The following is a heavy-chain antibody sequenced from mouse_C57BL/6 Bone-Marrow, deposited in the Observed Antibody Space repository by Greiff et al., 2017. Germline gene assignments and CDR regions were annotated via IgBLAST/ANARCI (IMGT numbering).Heavy chain of an antibody. CDR1: GFTFSSYA. CDR3: ARYSHFDY. Sequence: EVKVEESGGGLVKPGGSLKLSCAASGFTFSSYAMSWVRQTPEKRLEWVATISDGGSYTYYPDNVKGRFTISRDNAKNNLYLQMSHLKSEDTAMYYCARYSHFDYGGQGTTLTVSS. D-gene: IGHD2-12*01. V-gene: IGHV5-4*03. J-gene: IGHJ2*01. CDR2: ISDGGSYT.